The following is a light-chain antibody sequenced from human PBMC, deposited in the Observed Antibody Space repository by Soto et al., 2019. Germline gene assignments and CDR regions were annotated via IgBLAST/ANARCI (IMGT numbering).Light chain of an antibody. J-gene: IGLJ3*02. V-gene: IGLV2-14*01. Sequence: QSALTQPASVSGSPGQSITISCTGTSGDVGGSKYVSWYQQHPGKAPKLLIFEVTYRASGASNRFSASKSGNMASLTISGLQAEDEADYFCSSYTSSSTLVVFGGGTKLTVL. CDR1: SGDVGGSKY. CDR2: EVT. CDR3: SSYTSSSTLVV.